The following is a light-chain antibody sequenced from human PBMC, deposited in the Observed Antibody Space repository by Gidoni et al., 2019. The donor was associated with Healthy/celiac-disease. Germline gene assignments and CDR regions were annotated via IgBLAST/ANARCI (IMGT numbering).Light chain of an antibody. V-gene: IGLV2-23*03. CDR3: CSYAGSSTFVV. CDR1: SSYVGSYNL. CDR2: EGS. Sequence: QSALTQPASVSGPPGQSITISSTGTSSYVGSYNLVSWYQQHPGKAPKLRIYEGSKRPSGVSNRFSGSKSGNTASLTISGLQAEDEADYYCCSYAGSSTFVVFGGGTKLTVL. J-gene: IGLJ2*01.